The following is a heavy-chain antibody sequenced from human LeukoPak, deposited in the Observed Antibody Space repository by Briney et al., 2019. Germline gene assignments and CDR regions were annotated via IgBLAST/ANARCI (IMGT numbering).Heavy chain of an antibody. CDR3: AKEGDSSGAFDI. CDR1: GFTFSNAW. Sequence: PGGSLRLSRAASGFTFSNAWMSWVRQAPGKGLEWVGRIKSKTDGGTTDYAAPVKGRFTISRDDSKDTLYLQMNSLRAEDTAVYYCAKEGDSSGAFDIWGQGTMVTVSS. D-gene: IGHD6-19*01. V-gene: IGHV3-15*01. CDR2: IKSKTDGGTT. J-gene: IGHJ3*02.